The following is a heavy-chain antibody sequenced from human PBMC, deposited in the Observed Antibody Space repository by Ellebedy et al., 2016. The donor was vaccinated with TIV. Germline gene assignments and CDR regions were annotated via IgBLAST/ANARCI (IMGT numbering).Heavy chain of an antibody. CDR2: IIPIFGTA. Sequence: SVKVSCXASGGTFSSYAISWVRQAPGQGLEWMGGIIPIFGTANYAQKFQGRVTITADKSTSTAYMELSSLRSEDTAVYYCAREERDYYYGMDVWGQGTTVTVSS. V-gene: IGHV1-69*06. CDR3: AREERDYYYGMDV. CDR1: GGTFSSYA. D-gene: IGHD1-1*01. J-gene: IGHJ6*02.